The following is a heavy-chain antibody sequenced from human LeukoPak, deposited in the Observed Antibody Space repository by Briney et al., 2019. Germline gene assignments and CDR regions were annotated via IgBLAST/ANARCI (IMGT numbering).Heavy chain of an antibody. V-gene: IGHV1-18*01. D-gene: IGHD7-27*01. J-gene: IGHJ4*02. CDR3: AMRGLTGDLGY. Sequence: ASVKVSCKASGYTFTSYGINWVRQPPGQGHEWMGWISAYNGNTNYAQKLQGRVTMTTDTSTSTVYMELRSLRSDDTAVYYCAMRGLTGDLGYWGQGTLVTVST. CDR2: ISAYNGNT. CDR1: GYTFTSYG.